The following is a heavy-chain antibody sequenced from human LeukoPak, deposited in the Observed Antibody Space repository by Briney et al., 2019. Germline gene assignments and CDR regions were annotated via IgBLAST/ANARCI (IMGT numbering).Heavy chain of an antibody. J-gene: IGHJ4*02. V-gene: IGHV3-43*02. CDR2: ISGDGGSI. Sequence: GGSLRLSCAASGLTFDDYAIYWVRRGPGKGLEWVSLISGDGGSIYYADSVKGRFTISRDNSKNSLYLQMNSLRTEDTALYYCAKEDYSSSWYALDYWGQGTLVTVSS. CDR3: AKEDYSSSWYALDY. CDR1: GLTFDDYA. D-gene: IGHD6-13*01.